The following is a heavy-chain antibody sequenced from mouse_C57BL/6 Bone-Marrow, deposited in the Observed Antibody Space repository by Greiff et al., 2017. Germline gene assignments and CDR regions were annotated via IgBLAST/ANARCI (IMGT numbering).Heavy chain of an antibody. J-gene: IGHJ2*01. CDR1: GYTFTSYW. V-gene: IGHV1-64*01. CDR2: IHPNSGSN. D-gene: IGHD2-3*01. Sequence: QVQLQQPGAELVKPGASVKLSCKASGYTFTSYWMHWVKQRPGQGLEWIGMIHPNSGSNNYNEKFKSKATLTVDKSSSTAYMQLSSLTSDDSAVYYCALYDGYPYYFDYWGQGTTLTVSS. CDR3: ALYDGYPYYFDY.